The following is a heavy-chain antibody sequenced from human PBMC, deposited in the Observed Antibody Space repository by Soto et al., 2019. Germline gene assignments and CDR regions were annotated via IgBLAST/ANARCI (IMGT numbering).Heavy chain of an antibody. CDR2: ISNSGGST. D-gene: IGHD1-1*01. J-gene: IGHJ4*02. Sequence: PGGSLRLSCAASGFTFSSCAMSWARQAPGKGLEWVSSISNSGGSTYHADSVKGRFTISRDDSEKTLYLQMNSLRVEDAAIYFCAQGKISTTGLNYWGQGTLVTGSS. CDR1: GFTFSSCA. CDR3: AQGKISTTGLNY. V-gene: IGHV3-23*01.